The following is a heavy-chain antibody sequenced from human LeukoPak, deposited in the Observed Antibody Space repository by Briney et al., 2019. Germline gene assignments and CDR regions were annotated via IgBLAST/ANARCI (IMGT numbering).Heavy chain of an antibody. J-gene: IGHJ4*02. Sequence: PSETLSLTCTVSGDSFSSANYYWTWVRQPPGKGLEWIGYVYYDGSTYYHPSLQSQLAISVDTSKNHFSLNLTSVTAADTAVYYCVRGLTGYSYFFDYWGQGALVTVSS. CDR1: GDSFSSANYY. CDR3: VRGLTGYSYFFDY. V-gene: IGHV4-30-4*08. D-gene: IGHD3-10*01. CDR2: VYYDGST.